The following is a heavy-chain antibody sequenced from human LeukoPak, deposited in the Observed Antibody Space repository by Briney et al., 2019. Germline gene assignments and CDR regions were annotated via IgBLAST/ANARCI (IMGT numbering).Heavy chain of an antibody. CDR3: AKAETSPAPGSPHTTN. CDR2: IKQDGSEK. Sequence: PGGSLRLSCAASGFTFSSYWMSWVRQAPGKGLEWVANIKQDGSEKYYVDSVKGRFTISRDNSKNTLYLQMNSLRAEDTAVYYCAKAETSPAPGSPHTTNWGQGTLVTVSS. J-gene: IGHJ4*02. D-gene: IGHD1-14*01. V-gene: IGHV3-7*01. CDR1: GFTFSSYW.